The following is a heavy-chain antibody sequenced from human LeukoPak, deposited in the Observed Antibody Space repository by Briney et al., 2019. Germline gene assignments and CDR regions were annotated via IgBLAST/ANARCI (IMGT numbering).Heavy chain of an antibody. J-gene: IGHJ4*02. CDR3: ARHVRRSIRYSYGYSNVGFRY. CDR2: IFYSGNT. V-gene: IGHV4-59*01. D-gene: IGHD5-18*01. CDR1: GGSISSYY. Sequence: MPSETLSLTCTVSGGSISSYYWNWIRQPPGKGLEWIGYIFYSGNTKYNPSLRSRVSISVDTSKNQFSLKLSSVTAADTAVYYCARHVRRSIRYSYGYSNVGFRYWGQGTLVTVSS.